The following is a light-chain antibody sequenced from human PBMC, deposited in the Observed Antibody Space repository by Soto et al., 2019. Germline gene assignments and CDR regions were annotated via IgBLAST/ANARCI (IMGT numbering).Light chain of an antibody. Sequence: DIQMTQSPSSLSTSVGDRVTITCRASQAISIYLAWYQQKPGKVPKLLIYAASTLQSGVPSRFSGSGSGTVFTLTISSLQPEDVATYYCQKYNSAPPTFGQGTKVEIK. CDR3: QKYNSAPPT. V-gene: IGKV1-27*01. CDR2: AAS. CDR1: QAISIY. J-gene: IGKJ1*01.